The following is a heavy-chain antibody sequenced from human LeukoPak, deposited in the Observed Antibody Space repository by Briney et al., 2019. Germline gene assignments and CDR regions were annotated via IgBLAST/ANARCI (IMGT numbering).Heavy chain of an antibody. J-gene: IGHJ4*02. Sequence: GGSLRLSCAASGFTFSSYSMNWVRQAPGKGREWVSSISSSSSYIYYADSVKGRFTISRDNAKNSLYLQMNSLRAEDTAVYYCARVLKAAAGFDYWGQGTLVTVSS. CDR2: ISSSSSYI. V-gene: IGHV3-21*01. D-gene: IGHD6-13*01. CDR1: GFTFSSYS. CDR3: ARVLKAAAGFDY.